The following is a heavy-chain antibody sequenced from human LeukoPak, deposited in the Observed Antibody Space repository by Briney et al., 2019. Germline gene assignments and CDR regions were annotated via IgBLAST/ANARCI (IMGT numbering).Heavy chain of an antibody. CDR2: IYYTGST. J-gene: IGHJ4*02. CDR3: ARDHRIVGATDYFDY. Sequence: SETLSLTCTVSRGSISSSTYYWSWVRQPPGKGLEWIASIYYTGSTYYNPSLKSRVTISLDMSKNEFSLTMSSVTAADTAVYYCARDHRIVGATDYFDYWGQGTLVTVSS. CDR1: RGSISSSTYY. V-gene: IGHV4-39*07. D-gene: IGHD1-26*01.